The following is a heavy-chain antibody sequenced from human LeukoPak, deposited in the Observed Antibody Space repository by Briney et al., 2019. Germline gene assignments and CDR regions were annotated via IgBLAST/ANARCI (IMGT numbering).Heavy chain of an antibody. Sequence: ASVKVSCKASGYTFTSYYMHWVRQAPGQGLEWMGWINPNSGGTNYAQKFQGRVTMTRDTSISTAYMELSRLRSDDTAVYYCARNYYYGSGTNAFDIWGQGTMVTVSS. CDR3: ARNYYYGSGTNAFDI. CDR1: GYTFTSYY. CDR2: INPNSGGT. D-gene: IGHD3-10*01. V-gene: IGHV1-2*02. J-gene: IGHJ3*02.